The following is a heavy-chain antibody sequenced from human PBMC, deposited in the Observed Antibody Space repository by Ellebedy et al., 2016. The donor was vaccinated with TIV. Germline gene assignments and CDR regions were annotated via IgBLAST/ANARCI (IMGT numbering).Heavy chain of an antibody. D-gene: IGHD3-10*01. CDR3: AKDTDPNVLLWFGEFYFDY. V-gene: IGHV3-53*01. CDR1: GFTVSSNY. CDR2: IYSGGST. J-gene: IGHJ4*02. Sequence: GESLKISXAASGFTVSSNYMSWVRQAPGKGLEWVSVIYSGGSTYYADSVKGRFTISRDNSKNTLYLQMNSLRAEDTAVYYCAKDTDPNVLLWFGEFYFDYWGQGTLVTVSS.